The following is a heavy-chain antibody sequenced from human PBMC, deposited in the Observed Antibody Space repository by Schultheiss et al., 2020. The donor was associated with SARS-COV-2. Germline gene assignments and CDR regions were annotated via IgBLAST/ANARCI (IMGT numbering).Heavy chain of an antibody. J-gene: IGHJ4*02. CDR2: ISYDGSNK. CDR3: ARGRGANGFDY. D-gene: IGHD2-8*01. V-gene: IGHV3-30*04. CDR1: GFTFSSYA. Sequence: SLKISCAASGFTFSSYAMHWVRQAPGKGLEWVAVISYDGSNKYYADSVKGRFTISRDNAKNSLYLQMNSLRAEDTAVYYCARGRGANGFDYWGQGTLVTVSS.